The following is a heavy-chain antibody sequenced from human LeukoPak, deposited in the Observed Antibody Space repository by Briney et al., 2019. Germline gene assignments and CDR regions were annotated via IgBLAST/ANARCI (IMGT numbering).Heavy chain of an antibody. V-gene: IGHV3-66*01. Sequence: PGGSLRLSCAASGFTVSDNYMSWVRQAPGKGLEWVSVFYSGGSTRYADSVKGRFTISRDNSKNTLYLQLNSLRAEDTAVYFCASRSWSSEYFHYWGRGTLVTVSS. J-gene: IGHJ1*01. CDR2: FYSGGST. D-gene: IGHD6-13*01. CDR3: ASRSWSSEYFHY. CDR1: GFTVSDNY.